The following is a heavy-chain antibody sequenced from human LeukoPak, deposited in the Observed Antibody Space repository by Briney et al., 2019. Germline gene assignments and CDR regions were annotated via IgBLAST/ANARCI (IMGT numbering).Heavy chain of an antibody. CDR3: ARGYSGNLIFDY. V-gene: IGHV3-21*01. Sequence: PGGSLRLSCAASGFTFSSYSMNWVRQAPGKGLEWVSSISSSSSYIYYADSVKGRFTISRDNAKNSLYLQMNSLRAEDTAVYYCARGYSGNLIFDYWGQGTLVTVSS. CDR1: GFTFSSYS. CDR2: ISSSSSYI. J-gene: IGHJ4*02. D-gene: IGHD1-26*01.